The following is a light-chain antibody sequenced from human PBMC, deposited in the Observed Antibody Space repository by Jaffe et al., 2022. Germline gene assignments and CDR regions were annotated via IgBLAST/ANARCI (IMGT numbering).Light chain of an antibody. V-gene: IGKV1-33*01. CDR1: QDISNY. CDR2: DAS. Sequence: DIQMTQSPSSLSASVGDRVTITCQASQDISNYLNWYQQKPGKAPKLLIYDASNLETGVPSRFSGSGSGTDFTFTISSLQPEDIATYYCQQYDNLGITFGQGTRLEIK. CDR3: QQYDNLGIT. J-gene: IGKJ5*01.